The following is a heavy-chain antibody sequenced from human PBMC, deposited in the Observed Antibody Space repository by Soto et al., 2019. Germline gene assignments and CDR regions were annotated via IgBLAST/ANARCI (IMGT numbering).Heavy chain of an antibody. Sequence: EVQLVESGGGLVQPGGSLRLSCAASGFTFSAYDMHWVRQPTGKGLEWVAAIGTLHDTYYPDSVKGRFIISRENAKNSLYLQMNSQTTGDTAVYYCARQAAYCRGGGGGFDPWGQGTLVTVSS. CDR3: ARQAAYCRGGGGGFDP. CDR2: IGTLHDT. J-gene: IGHJ5*02. V-gene: IGHV3-13*01. CDR1: GFTFSAYD. D-gene: IGHD2-15*01.